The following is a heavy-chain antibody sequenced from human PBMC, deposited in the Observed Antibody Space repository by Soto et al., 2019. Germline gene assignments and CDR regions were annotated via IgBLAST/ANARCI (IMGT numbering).Heavy chain of an antibody. J-gene: IGHJ4*02. CDR1: GFTFSRYP. Sequence: VQLVESGGGVVQPGRSLRLSCAASGFTFSRYPMHWARQAPGKGLEWVAVISYDGSETYYADSVKGRHTISRDDSNSALYLQMNGLTPADTAVYYCVRGEREGYNNVLYWGQGTPVIVSS. V-gene: IGHV3-30*04. CDR3: VRGEREGYNNVLY. D-gene: IGHD1-1*01. CDR2: ISYDGSET.